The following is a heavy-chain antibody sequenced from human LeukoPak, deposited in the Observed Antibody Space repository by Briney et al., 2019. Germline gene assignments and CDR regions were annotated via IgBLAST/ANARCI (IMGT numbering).Heavy chain of an antibody. V-gene: IGHV4-30-4*01. Sequence: SETLPLTCTVSGGSISSGDYYWSWIRQPPGKGLEWIGYIYYSGSTYYNSSLKSRVTISVDTSKNQFSLKLSSVTAADTAVYYCARNYYDFWSGLGPAFDYWGQGTLVTVSS. CDR1: GGSISSGDYY. CDR2: IYYSGST. D-gene: IGHD3-3*01. CDR3: ARNYYDFWSGLGPAFDY. J-gene: IGHJ4*02.